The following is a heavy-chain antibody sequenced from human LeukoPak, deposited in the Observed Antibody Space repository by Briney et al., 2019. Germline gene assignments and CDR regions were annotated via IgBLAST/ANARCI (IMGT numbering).Heavy chain of an antibody. V-gene: IGHV4-59*12. CDR1: GGSISSYY. Sequence: PSETLSLTCTVSGGSISSYYWSWIRQPPGKGLEWIGYIYYSGSTNYNPSLKSRVTISVDTSKNQFSLKLSSVTAADTAVYYCARGGSFGYCSGGSCYDYYYYGMDVWGQGTTVTVSS. D-gene: IGHD2-15*01. CDR3: ARGGSFGYCSGGSCYDYYYYGMDV. CDR2: IYYSGST. J-gene: IGHJ6*02.